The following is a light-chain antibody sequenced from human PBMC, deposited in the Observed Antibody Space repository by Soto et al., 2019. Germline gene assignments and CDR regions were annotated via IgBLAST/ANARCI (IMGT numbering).Light chain of an antibody. J-gene: IGLJ1*01. V-gene: IGLV2-14*01. Sequence: QSVLTQPASVSGSPGQSITISCTGTTSDVGGYSFVSWYQLHPGKAPKLMIYEVSNRPSGVSNRFSGSKSGNTASLTISGFQAEDESDYYCSSYTTSGTRVFGTGTKLTVL. CDR3: SSYTTSGTRV. CDR2: EVS. CDR1: TSDVGGYSF.